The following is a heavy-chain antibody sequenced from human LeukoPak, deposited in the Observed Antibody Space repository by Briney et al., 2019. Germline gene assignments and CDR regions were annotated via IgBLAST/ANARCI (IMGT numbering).Heavy chain of an antibody. D-gene: IGHD3-22*01. CDR3: AKDPPYYYDSSGYYGGFGY. CDR2: ISGIGGTT. CDR1: GFTFSSYA. V-gene: IGHV3-23*01. Sequence: GGSLRLSCAASGFTFSSYAMSWVRQAPGKGLEWVSAISGIGGTTYYPDSLKGRFTISRDNSKSRLYLQMNSLRAEDTAVYYGAKDPPYYYDSSGYYGGFGYWGQGTLVTVSS. J-gene: IGHJ4*02.